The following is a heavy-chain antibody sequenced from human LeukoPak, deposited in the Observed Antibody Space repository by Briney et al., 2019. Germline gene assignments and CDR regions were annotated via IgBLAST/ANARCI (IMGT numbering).Heavy chain of an antibody. CDR1: GYTLTELS. CDR2: FDPEDGET. Sequence: ASVKVSCKVSGYTLTELSMHWVRQAPGKGLEWMGGFDPEDGETIYAQKFQGRVTMTEDTSTDTTYMELSSLGSEDTAVYYCATVGEGIAAAGTVGYWGQGTLVTVSS. J-gene: IGHJ4*02. CDR3: ATVGEGIAAAGTVGY. V-gene: IGHV1-24*01. D-gene: IGHD6-13*01.